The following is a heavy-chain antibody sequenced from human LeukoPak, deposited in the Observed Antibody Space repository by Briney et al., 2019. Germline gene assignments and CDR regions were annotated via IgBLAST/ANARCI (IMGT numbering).Heavy chain of an antibody. V-gene: IGHV3-23*01. D-gene: IGHD3-10*01. J-gene: IGHJ4*02. CDR1: GFTVSSNY. Sequence: GGSLRLSCAASGFTVSSNYMSWVRQAPGKGLEWVSGISGSGRSTYYADSVKGRFTISRDNSKNTLFLQMNTLRVEDMAIYYCAKDEGPSVDGDYFDYWGQGTLVTVSS. CDR3: AKDEGPSVDGDYFDY. CDR2: ISGSGRST.